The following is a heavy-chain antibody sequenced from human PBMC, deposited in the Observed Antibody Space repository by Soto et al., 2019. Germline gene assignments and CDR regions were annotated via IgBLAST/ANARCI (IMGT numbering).Heavy chain of an antibody. CDR3: ARATGTTGFFDS. D-gene: IGHD1-1*01. CDR1: GVSIINYY. CDR2: IYISGYT. J-gene: IGHJ4*02. V-gene: IGHV4-4*07. Sequence: PSETLSLTCTVSGVSIINYYRSWIRQPAGKGLEWIGRIYISGYTNYNPSLKSRVTMSADKSRSHFSLMLNSATAADTAVYYCARATGTTGFFDSCGQGLLVTVSS.